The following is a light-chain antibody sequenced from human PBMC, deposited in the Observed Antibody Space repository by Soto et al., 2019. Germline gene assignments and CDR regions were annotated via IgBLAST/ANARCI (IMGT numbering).Light chain of an antibody. J-gene: IGKJ1*01. CDR1: QTISSW. Sequence: DIPMTQSPSTLSGSVGDRVTITCRASQTISSWLAWYQQKPGKATKLLIYKASTLKSGVPSRFSGSGSGTEFTLTISSLQPDDFATYYFQHYNSYSEAFGQGTKVELK. CDR2: KAS. CDR3: QHYNSYSEA. V-gene: IGKV1-5*03.